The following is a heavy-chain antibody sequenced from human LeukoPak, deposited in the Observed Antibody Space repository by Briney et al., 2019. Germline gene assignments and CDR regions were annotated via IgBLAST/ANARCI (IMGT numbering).Heavy chain of an antibody. CDR3: GRDRGSAYDYQIYYFDY. CDR1: GFTFSNYA. Sequence: GRSLRLSCAASGFTFSNYAMHWVRQAPGKGLEWVALISYDGSNKYYADSLKGRFTISRDNSKNTLYLQMNSLRAEDTAVYYCGRDRGSAYDYQIYYFDYWGHGTLVTVSS. V-gene: IGHV3-30*04. CDR2: ISYDGSNK. D-gene: IGHD5-12*01. J-gene: IGHJ4*01.